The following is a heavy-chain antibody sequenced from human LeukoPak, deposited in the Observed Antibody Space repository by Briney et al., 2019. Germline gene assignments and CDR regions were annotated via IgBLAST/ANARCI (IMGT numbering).Heavy chain of an antibody. CDR1: GFTFSSYA. CDR3: AKSSTVTQYYYGMDV. J-gene: IGHJ6*02. CDR2: ISYDGSNK. D-gene: IGHD4-17*01. Sequence: GGSLRLSCAASGFTFSSYAMHWVRQAPGKGLEWVAVISYDGSNKYYADSVKGRFTISRDNSKNTLYLQMNSLRAEDTAVYYCAKSSTVTQYYYGMDVWGQGTTVTVSS. V-gene: IGHV3-30-3*02.